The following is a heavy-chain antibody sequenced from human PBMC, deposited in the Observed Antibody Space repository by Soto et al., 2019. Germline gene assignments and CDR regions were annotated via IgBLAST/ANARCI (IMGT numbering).Heavy chain of an antibody. CDR2: INSDGSST. J-gene: IGHJ4*02. Sequence: PGGSLRLSCAASGFTFSSYWMHWVRQAPGKGLVWVSRINSDGSSTSYADSVKGRFTISRDNAKNTLYLQMNSLRAEDTAVYYCARGPYDYIWGSYRYLGLYYFDYWGQGTLVTVSS. CDR1: GFTFSSYW. V-gene: IGHV3-74*01. CDR3: ARGPYDYIWGSYRYLGLYYFDY. D-gene: IGHD3-16*02.